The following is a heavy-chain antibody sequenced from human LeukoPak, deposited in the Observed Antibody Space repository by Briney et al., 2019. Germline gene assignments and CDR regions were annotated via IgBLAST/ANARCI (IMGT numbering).Heavy chain of an antibody. D-gene: IGHD3-9*01. CDR1: GGSISSSSYY. J-gene: IGHJ6*03. CDR3: ARQTTRYYDILTGYSHEDYYYYMDV. Sequence: SETLSLTCTVSGGSISSSSYYWGWIRQPPGKGLEWIGSIYYSGSTYYNPSLKSRATISVETSKNQFSLKLSSVTAADTAVYYCARQTTRYYDILTGYSHEDYYYYMDVWGKGTTVTVSS. CDR2: IYYSGST. V-gene: IGHV4-39*01.